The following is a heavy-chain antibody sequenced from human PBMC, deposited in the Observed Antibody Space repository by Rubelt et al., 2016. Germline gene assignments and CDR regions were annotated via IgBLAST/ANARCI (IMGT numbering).Heavy chain of an antibody. CDR3: ARDPQNWFDP. CDR2: FYYSGST. V-gene: IGHV4-34*01. J-gene: IGHJ5*02. D-gene: IGHD2/OR15-2a*01. Sequence: QVQLQQWGAGLLKPSETLSLTCAVYGGSFSGYYWGWIRQPPGKGLEWIGSFYYSGSTYYNPSLKSRVTISVDTSKNQFSLKLSSVTAADTAMYFCARDPQNWFDPWGQGTPVTVSS. CDR1: GGSFSGYY.